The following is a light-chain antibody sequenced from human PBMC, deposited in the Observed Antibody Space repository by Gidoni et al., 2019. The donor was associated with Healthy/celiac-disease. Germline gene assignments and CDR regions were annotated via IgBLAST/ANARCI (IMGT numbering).Light chain of an antibody. CDR3: QQRSNWPIT. V-gene: IGKV3-11*01. CDR1: QSVSSY. Sequence: IVLPQSPATLYLSPGERATLTCRASQSVSSYLAWYQQKPGQAPRLLIYDASNRATGIPARFSGSGSGTDFTLTISSLEPEDFAVYYCQQRSNWPITFGQGTRLEIK. J-gene: IGKJ5*01. CDR2: DAS.